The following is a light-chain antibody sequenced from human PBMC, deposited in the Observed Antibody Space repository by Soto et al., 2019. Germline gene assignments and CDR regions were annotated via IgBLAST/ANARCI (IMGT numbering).Light chain of an antibody. Sequence: DIQMTQSPSAMSASVGDRVTMTCRSSQGISSYLAWYQQKPGKAPKLLIYAASSLQSGVPSRFSGSGSGTEFTLTISSLQPDDFATYYCQHYNSYSEAFGQGTKVDIK. CDR2: AAS. CDR1: QGISSY. CDR3: QHYNSYSEA. V-gene: IGKV1-17*03. J-gene: IGKJ1*01.